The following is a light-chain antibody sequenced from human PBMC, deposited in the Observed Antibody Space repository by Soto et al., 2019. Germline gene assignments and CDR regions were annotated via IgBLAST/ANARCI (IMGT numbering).Light chain of an antibody. J-gene: IGKJ2*01. CDR2: GAS. V-gene: IGKV3-20*01. Sequence: EIVLTQSPGTLSLSPGERATLSCRASQSVSISYLAWYQQKPGQAPRLLIYGASSRATGIPDRFSGSGSGTDFTLTIRRLEPEDVAVYYCQQYGSSSLYTFGQGTKLEIK. CDR1: QSVSISY. CDR3: QQYGSSSLYT.